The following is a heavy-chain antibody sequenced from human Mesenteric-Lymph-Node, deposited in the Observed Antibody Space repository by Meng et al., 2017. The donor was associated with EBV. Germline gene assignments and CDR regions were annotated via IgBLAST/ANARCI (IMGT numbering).Heavy chain of an antibody. D-gene: IGHD6-13*01. Sequence: QLHLQQWGAGLLKPSETLSLTCSVYGVSFSDYYWNWIRQSPGKGLEWIGEINDSGNTNYNPSLKSRVIISVDTSKNQFSLNLSSVTAADTAIYYCARGLAAVADWGQGTLVTVSS. J-gene: IGHJ4*02. V-gene: IGHV4-34*01. CDR3: ARGLAAVAD. CDR2: INDSGNT. CDR1: GVSFSDYY.